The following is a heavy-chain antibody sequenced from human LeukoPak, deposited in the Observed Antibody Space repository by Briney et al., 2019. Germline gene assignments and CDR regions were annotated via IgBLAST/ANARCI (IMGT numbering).Heavy chain of an antibody. V-gene: IGHV4-39*07. CDR1: GGSISSSSYY. J-gene: IGHJ4*02. D-gene: IGHD6-13*01. Sequence: PSETLSLTCTVSGGSISSSSYYWGWIRQPPGKGLEWIGSIYYSGSTYYNPSLKSRVTISVDTSKNQFSLKLSSVTAADTAVYYCARPKPGYSSSWYEGWGQGTLATVSS. CDR3: ARPKPGYSSSWYEG. CDR2: IYYSGST.